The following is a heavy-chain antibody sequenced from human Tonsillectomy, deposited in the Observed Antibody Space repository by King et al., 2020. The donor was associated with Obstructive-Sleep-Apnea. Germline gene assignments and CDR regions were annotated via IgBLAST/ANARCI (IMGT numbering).Heavy chain of an antibody. Sequence: VQLVESGGGLVKPGGSLRLSCAASGFTFSDYYMSWIRQAPGKGLEWVSYISSSSSYTNYADSVKGRFTISRDNAKNSLFLQMNSLRAEDTAVYYCARELFPYGMDVWGQGTTVTVSS. J-gene: IGHJ6*02. CDR3: ARELFPYGMDV. CDR2: ISSSSSYT. V-gene: IGHV3-11*06. CDR1: GFTFSDYY. D-gene: IGHD2-15*01.